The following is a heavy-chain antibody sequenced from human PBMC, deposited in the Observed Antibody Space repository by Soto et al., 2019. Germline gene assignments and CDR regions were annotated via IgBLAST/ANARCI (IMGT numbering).Heavy chain of an antibody. Sequence: SETLSLTCTVSGGTISSWYWSWIRQPPGKGLEWIGYIYYSGSTNCNPSLKSRVTISVDTSKNQFSLKLSSVTAADTAVYYCARVGSSIAARPFDYWGQGTLVTVSS. D-gene: IGHD6-6*01. CDR1: GGTISSWY. J-gene: IGHJ4*02. CDR2: IYYSGST. CDR3: ARVGSSIAARPFDY. V-gene: IGHV4-59*08.